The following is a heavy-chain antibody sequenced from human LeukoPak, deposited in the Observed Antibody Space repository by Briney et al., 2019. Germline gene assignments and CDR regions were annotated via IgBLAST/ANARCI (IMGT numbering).Heavy chain of an antibody. CDR1: EFTFSSFG. J-gene: IGHJ4*02. V-gene: IGHV3-33*01. D-gene: IGHD1-26*01. CDR2: IWYDGSNK. CDR3: AREGGLEGSLDY. Sequence: GGSLRLSCAASEFTFSSFGMHWVRQAPGKGLEWVALIWYDGSNKYYADSVKGRFTISRDNSKNTLYLQMNSLRAEDTAVYYCAREGGLEGSLDYWGQGTLVTVSS.